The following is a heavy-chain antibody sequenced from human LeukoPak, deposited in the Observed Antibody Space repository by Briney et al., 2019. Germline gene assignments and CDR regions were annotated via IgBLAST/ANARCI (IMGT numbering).Heavy chain of an antibody. CDR2: INRNSGGA. Sequence: ASVKVSCKASGYTFSGYYMHWVRQAPGQGLEWMGWINRNSGGANYAQKFQGRVTMTRDTSISTAHMELSRLRSDDTAVYYCARGLPTMVRGVIIGSDFVDPWGQGTLVTVSS. J-gene: IGHJ5*02. D-gene: IGHD3-10*01. CDR3: ARGLPTMVRGVIIGSDFVDP. CDR1: GYTFSGYY. V-gene: IGHV1-2*02.